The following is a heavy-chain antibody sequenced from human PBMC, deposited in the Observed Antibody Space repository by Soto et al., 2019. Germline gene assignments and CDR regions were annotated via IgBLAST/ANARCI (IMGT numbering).Heavy chain of an antibody. Sequence: GASVQVSCKTSGYTFTGYYIHWARQAPGQGLEWMGWIHPNSGGTNYAQKFQGWVTMSRDTSISTVYLELSRLRFDASAVYYCARGSMIAVAAGPLYYYGMDVWGQGTTVTVSS. CDR1: GYTFTGYY. J-gene: IGHJ6*02. CDR2: IHPNSGGT. D-gene: IGHD6-19*01. V-gene: IGHV1-2*04. CDR3: ARGSMIAVAAGPLYYYGMDV.